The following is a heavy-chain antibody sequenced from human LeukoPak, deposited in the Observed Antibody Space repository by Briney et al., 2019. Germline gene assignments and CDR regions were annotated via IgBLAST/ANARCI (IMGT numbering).Heavy chain of an antibody. Sequence: PSETLSLTCAVSGYSISSGYYWGWFRQPPGRGLEWIGSIYHSGSTYYNPSLKSRVTISVDTSKNQFSLKLSSVTAADTAVYYCARGGYDILTGFDYWGQGTLVTVSS. CDR2: IYHSGST. V-gene: IGHV4-38-2*01. J-gene: IGHJ4*02. CDR3: ARGGYDILTGFDY. D-gene: IGHD3-9*01. CDR1: GYSISSGYY.